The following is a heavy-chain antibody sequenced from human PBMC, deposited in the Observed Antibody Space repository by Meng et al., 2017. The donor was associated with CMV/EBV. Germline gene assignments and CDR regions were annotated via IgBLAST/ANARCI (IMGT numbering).Heavy chain of an antibody. Sequence: GESLKISCAASGFTFSSYWMSWVRQAPGKGLEWVANIKQDGSEKYYVDSVKGRFTISRGNAKNSLYLQMNSLRAEDTAVYYCARGNNYDFWSGDAFDIWGQGTMVTVSS. V-gene: IGHV3-7*01. D-gene: IGHD3-3*01. CDR2: IKQDGSEK. CDR1: GFTFSSYW. J-gene: IGHJ3*02. CDR3: ARGNNYDFWSGDAFDI.